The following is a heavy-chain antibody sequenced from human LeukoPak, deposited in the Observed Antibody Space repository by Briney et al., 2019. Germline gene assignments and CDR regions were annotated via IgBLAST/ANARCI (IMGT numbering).Heavy chain of an antibody. J-gene: IGHJ3*02. CDR1: GDSVSSNSAA. CDR3: ARESGGDIVVADPFDI. Sequence: SQTLSLSCAISGDSVSSNSAAWNWIRQSPSRGLEWLGRTYYRSKWYNDYAVSVKSRITINPETSKNQFSLQLNSVTPEDTAVYYCARESGGDIVVADPFDIWGQVTMVTVSS. V-gene: IGHV6-1*01. CDR2: TYYRSKWYN. D-gene: IGHD2-2*01.